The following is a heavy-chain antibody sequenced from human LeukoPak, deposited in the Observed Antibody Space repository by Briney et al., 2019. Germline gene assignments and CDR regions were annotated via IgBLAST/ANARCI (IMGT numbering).Heavy chain of an antibody. CDR3: ARDGGLSSSSWYRYYYGMDV. D-gene: IGHD6-13*01. CDR1: GFTFSSYW. V-gene: IGHV3-74*01. Sequence: QPGGSLRLSCAASGFTFSSYWMHWVRQAPGKGLVWVSRINSDGSSTSYADSVKGRFTIPRDNAKNTLYLQMNSLRAEDTAVYYCARDGGLSSSSWYRYYYGMDVWGQGTTVTVSS. CDR2: INSDGSST. J-gene: IGHJ6*02.